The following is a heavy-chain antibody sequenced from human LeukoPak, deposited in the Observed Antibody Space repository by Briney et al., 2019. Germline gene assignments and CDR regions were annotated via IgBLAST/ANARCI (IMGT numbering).Heavy chain of an antibody. CDR1: GGSISSYY. CDR2: IYTSGST. J-gene: IGHJ3*02. Sequence: SETLSLTCTVSGGSISSYYWSWIRQPAGKGLEWIGRIYTSGSTYYNPSLKSRVTMSVDTSKNQFSLKLSSVTAADTAVYYCARDPYSGSYFGIRAFDIWGQGTMVTVSS. V-gene: IGHV4-4*07. D-gene: IGHD1-26*01. CDR3: ARDPYSGSYFGIRAFDI.